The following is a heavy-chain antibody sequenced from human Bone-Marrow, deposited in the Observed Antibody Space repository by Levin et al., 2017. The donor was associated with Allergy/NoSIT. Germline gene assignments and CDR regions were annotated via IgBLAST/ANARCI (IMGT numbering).Heavy chain of an antibody. CDR3: AKDYNDFWNASVILDH. J-gene: IGHJ4*02. D-gene: IGHD3-3*01. V-gene: IGHV3-43*01. CDR1: GFTFNDYT. Sequence: GGSLRLSCAASGFTFNDYTMHWVRQAPGKGLQWVSLISWNGGTTFYADSVKGRFTISRDNSKNSLYLQMDSLRTEDTGFYYCAKDYNDFWNASVILDHWGQGSLVTVSS. CDR2: ISWNGGTT.